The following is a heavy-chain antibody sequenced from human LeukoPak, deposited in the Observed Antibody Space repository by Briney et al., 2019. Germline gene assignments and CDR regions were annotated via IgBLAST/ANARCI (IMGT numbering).Heavy chain of an antibody. Sequence: GGSLRLSCVASGFTFSNHAMNWVRQAPGKGLEWVAVISYDGSNKYYADSVKGRFTISRDNSKNTLYLQMNSLRAEDTAVYYCAREPSSMYYFDYWGQGTLVTVSS. D-gene: IGHD6-13*01. V-gene: IGHV3-30-3*01. CDR2: ISYDGSNK. J-gene: IGHJ4*02. CDR1: GFTFSNHA. CDR3: AREPSSMYYFDY.